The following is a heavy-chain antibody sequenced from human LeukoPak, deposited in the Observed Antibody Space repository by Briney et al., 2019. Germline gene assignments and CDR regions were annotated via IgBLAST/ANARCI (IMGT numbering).Heavy chain of an antibody. V-gene: IGHV4-34*01. CDR1: GGSFSGYY. CDR2: INHSGST. D-gene: IGHD1-1*01. Sequence: SETLSLTCAVYGGSFSGYYWSWIRQPPGKGLEWIGEINHSGSTNYNPSLKSRVTISVDTSKNQFSLKLSSVTAADTAVYYCARVRWYNWNDSYYYYYMDVWGKGTTVTVSS. CDR3: ARVRWYNWNDSYYYYYMDV. J-gene: IGHJ6*03.